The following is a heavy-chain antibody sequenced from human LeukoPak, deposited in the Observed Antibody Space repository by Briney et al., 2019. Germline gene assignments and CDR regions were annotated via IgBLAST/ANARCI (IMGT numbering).Heavy chain of an antibody. CDR2: IYTSGST. V-gene: IGHV4-61*02. J-gene: IGHJ4*02. Sequence: SQTPSLTCTVSGGSISSGSYYWSWIRQPAGKGLEWIGRIYTSGSTNYNPSLKSRVTISVDTSKNQFSLKLSSVTAADTAVYYCARDNEYYDSSGYYSYYFDYWGQGTLVTVSS. D-gene: IGHD3-22*01. CDR1: GGSISSGSYY. CDR3: ARDNEYYDSSGYYSYYFDY.